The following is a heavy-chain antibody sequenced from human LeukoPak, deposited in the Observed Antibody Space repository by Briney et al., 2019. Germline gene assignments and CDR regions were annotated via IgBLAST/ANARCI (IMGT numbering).Heavy chain of an antibody. D-gene: IGHD3-22*01. V-gene: IGHV4-39*01. CDR2: IYYSGTT. J-gene: IGHJ4*02. CDR3: ARQPTLTMMVDF. Sequence: PSETLSLTCTVSGDSISGSNYYWGWIRQPPWEGLEWIGSIYYSGTTFYNRSLKSRVTISVDTSKNQFSLNLRSVTAADTAVYYCARQPTLTMMVDFWGQGTLVTVSS. CDR1: GDSISGSNYY.